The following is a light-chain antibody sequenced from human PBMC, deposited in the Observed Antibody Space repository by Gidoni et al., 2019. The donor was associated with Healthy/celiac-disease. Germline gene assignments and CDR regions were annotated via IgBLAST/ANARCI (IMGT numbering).Light chain of an antibody. CDR3: SSYTSSSLLV. Sequence: QSALPQPASASGSPGQSITISCTGTSSDVGVYNYVSWYQQHPGKAPKLMIYDVSNRPSGVSNRFSGSKSGNTASLTISGLQAEDEADYYCSSYTSSSLLVFGTGTKVTVL. V-gene: IGLV2-14*03. J-gene: IGLJ1*01. CDR1: SSDVGVYNY. CDR2: DVS.